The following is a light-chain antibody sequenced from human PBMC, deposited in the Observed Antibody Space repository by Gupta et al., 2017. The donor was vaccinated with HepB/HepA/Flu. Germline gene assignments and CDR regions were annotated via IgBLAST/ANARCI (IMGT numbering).Light chain of an antibody. CDR2: SNN. J-gene: IGLJ1*01. V-gene: IGLV1-44*01. Sequence: QPVLTQSPSASGTPAQRVTISCSGSNFNIESNTVNWYKQLPGTAPKLLIYSNNQRPSGVPDRFSGSKSGTSASLAISGLQSEDEADYYCAAWDASLDGYVFGTGNKVTVL. CDR1: NFNIESNT. CDR3: AAWDASLDGYV.